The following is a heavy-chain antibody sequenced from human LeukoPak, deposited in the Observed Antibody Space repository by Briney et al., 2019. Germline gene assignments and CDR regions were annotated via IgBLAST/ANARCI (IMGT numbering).Heavy chain of an antibody. J-gene: IGHJ3*01. Sequence: GASVKVSCKASGYTSTNYGISWVRQAPGQGLEWMGWISTNTGNPTYAQGFTGRFVFSMDTSVSTAYLEISSLKAEDTAVYYCARDLRVIVFDFWGQGTMVTVSS. V-gene: IGHV7-4-1*02. CDR1: GYTSTNYG. CDR2: ISTNTGNP. D-gene: IGHD3-22*01. CDR3: ARDLRVIVFDF.